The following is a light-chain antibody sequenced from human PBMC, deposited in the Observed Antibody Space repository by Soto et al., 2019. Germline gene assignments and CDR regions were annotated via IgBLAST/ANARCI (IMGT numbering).Light chain of an antibody. CDR2: GNG. J-gene: IGLJ3*02. Sequence: QSVLTQPPSVSGAPGQRVTISCSGSSSNIGAGYDVHWYQQLPGTAPKLLIYGNGNRPSGVPDRFSGSKSGTSASLAITGLQAEDEADYYCQSYDSNLVGLVFGAGTKLTVL. CDR3: QSYDSNLVGLV. CDR1: SSNIGAGYD. V-gene: IGLV1-40*01.